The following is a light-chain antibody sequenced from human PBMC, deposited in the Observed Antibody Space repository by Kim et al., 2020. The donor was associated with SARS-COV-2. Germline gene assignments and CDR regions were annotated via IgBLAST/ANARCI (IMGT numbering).Light chain of an antibody. CDR1: GSIGNW. CDR3: QHYIRFPYT. V-gene: IGKV1-5*03. J-gene: IGKJ2*01. Sequence: SAYVGDRVTITCRASGSIGNWSAWYQQKPGKAPKLLIYLASTLESGVPSRFRGSGSGTEFTLTITSLQPDDFATYYCQHYIRFPYTFGQGTKLEI. CDR2: LAS.